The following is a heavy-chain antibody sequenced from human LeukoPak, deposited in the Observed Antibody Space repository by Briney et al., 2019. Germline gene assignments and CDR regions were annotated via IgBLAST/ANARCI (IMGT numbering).Heavy chain of an antibody. CDR1: GGSISYDY. V-gene: IGHV4-59*08. CDR3: ATLRGASTAVFDS. D-gene: IGHD2-21*02. J-gene: IGHJ4*02. Sequence: PSETLSLTCTVSGGSISYDYWSWIRQSPGKRLEWIGYIHYSGATNYIPSLKSRVTISVDTSKNQFSLKLSSVTAADTALYYCATLRGASTAVFDSRGQGALVTVSS. CDR2: IHYSGAT.